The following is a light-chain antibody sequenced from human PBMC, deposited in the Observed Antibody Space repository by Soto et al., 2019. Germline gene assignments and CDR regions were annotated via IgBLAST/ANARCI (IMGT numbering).Light chain of an antibody. J-gene: IGLJ1*01. CDR3: SSYTNINTRACV. CDR1: SGDIGSYNR. CDR2: EVT. V-gene: IGLV2-14*01. Sequence: QSVLTQPASVSGSPGQSITISCTGTSGDIGSYNRVSWYQQHPGKAPKLIIYEVTARPSGVSNRFSGSKSGNTASLTISGLQAEDEAEYYCSSYTNINTRACVFGTGTKVTVL.